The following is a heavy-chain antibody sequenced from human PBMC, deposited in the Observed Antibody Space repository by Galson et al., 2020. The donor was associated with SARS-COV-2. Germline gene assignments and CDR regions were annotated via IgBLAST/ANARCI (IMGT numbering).Heavy chain of an antibody. V-gene: IGHV3-15*01. CDR3: TTDPFLSSWYVGGRIDY. CDR1: GFTFSNAW. J-gene: IGHJ4*02. D-gene: IGHD6-13*01. Sequence: GESLKISCAASGFTFSNAWMSWVRQAPGKGLEWVGRIKSKTDGGTTDYAAPVKGRFTISRDDSKNTLYLQMNSLKTEDTAVYYCTTDPFLSSWYVGGRIDYWGQGTLVTVSS. CDR2: IKSKTDGGTT.